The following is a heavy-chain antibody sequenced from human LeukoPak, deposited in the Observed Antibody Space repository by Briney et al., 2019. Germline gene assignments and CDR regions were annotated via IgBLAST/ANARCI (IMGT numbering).Heavy chain of an antibody. V-gene: IGHV1-2*02. D-gene: IGHD6-19*01. CDR2: INPNSGGT. Sequence: ASVKVSCKASGYTFTGYYMHWVRQAPGQGLEWMGWINPNSGGTNYAQKFQGRVTMTRDTSISTAYMELSWLRSDDTAVYYCAREGGWSVYYMDVWGKGTTVTVSS. J-gene: IGHJ6*03. CDR3: AREGGWSVYYMDV. CDR1: GYTFTGYY.